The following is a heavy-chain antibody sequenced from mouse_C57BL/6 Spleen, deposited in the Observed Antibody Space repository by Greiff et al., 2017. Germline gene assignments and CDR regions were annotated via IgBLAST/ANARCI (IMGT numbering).Heavy chain of an antibody. J-gene: IGHJ2*01. V-gene: IGHV1-22*01. CDR1: GYTFTDYN. CDR3: ARSVYYGSSSPFGY. D-gene: IGHD1-1*01. CDR2: INPNNGGT. Sequence: VQLQQSGPELVKPGASVKMSCKASGYTFTDYNMHWVKQSHGKSLEWIGYINPNNGGTSYNQKFKGKATLTVNKSSSTAYMELRSLTSEDSAVYYCARSVYYGSSSPFGYWGQGTTLTVSS.